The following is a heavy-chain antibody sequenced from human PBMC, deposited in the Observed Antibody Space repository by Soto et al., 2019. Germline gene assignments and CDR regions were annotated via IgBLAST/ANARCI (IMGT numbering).Heavy chain of an antibody. Sequence: GGSLRLSCAASGFTFSSDGMHWVRQAPGKGLEWVAVIWYDGSNKYYADSVKGRFTISRDNSKNTLYLQMNSLRAEDTAVYYCAREGDTAIDDAFDIWGQGTMVTVSS. J-gene: IGHJ3*02. V-gene: IGHV3-33*08. CDR2: IWYDGSNK. CDR3: AREGDTAIDDAFDI. D-gene: IGHD5-18*01. CDR1: GFTFSSDG.